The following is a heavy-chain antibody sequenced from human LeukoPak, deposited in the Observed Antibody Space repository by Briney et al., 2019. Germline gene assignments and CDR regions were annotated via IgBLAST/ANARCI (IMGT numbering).Heavy chain of an antibody. CDR2: ISYDGSIK. V-gene: IGHV3-30-3*01. J-gene: IGHJ5*02. CDR3: ARGHLYASGPHNWFDA. CDR1: GFSFSTYA. Sequence: GGSLRLSCTASGFSFSTYALHWVRLAPGKGPEWVAAISYDGSIKYYADSVRGRLTVSRDNSKNTLYLEINSLRTEDTAVFYCARGHLYASGPHNWFDAWGQGTLVTVSS. D-gene: IGHD2-15*01.